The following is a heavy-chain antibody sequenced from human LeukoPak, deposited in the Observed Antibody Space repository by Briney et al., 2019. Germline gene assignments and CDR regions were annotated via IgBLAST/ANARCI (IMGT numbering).Heavy chain of an antibody. D-gene: IGHD6-13*01. CDR2: IYSSGNT. J-gene: IGHJ4*02. CDR1: GVSISTYY. CDR3: ARASSSPDPYFDY. V-gene: IGHV4-4*07. Sequence: SETLSLTCTVSGVSISTYYWTWIRQPAGKGLEWIGRIYSSGNTNYNPSLESRVTMSIDTSKNQFSLKLSSVTAADTAVYYCARASSSPDPYFDYWGQGTLVTVSS.